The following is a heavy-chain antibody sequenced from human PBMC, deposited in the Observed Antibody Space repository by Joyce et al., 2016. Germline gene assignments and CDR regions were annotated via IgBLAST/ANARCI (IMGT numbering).Heavy chain of an antibody. CDR2: IWYDGSKK. CDR1: GFTFSASG. CDR3: ARDKNTGYVGDY. V-gene: IGHV3-33*01. Sequence: QVQLGESGGGVVQLGTSLRLSCAASGFTFSASGMHWVRQAPGKGLECVAIIWYDGSKKYYTDAVNGRFTISRDNSKNTLFLQMNSLRADDSAVYYCARDKNTGYVGDYWGQGTLVTVSS. D-gene: IGHD5-12*01. J-gene: IGHJ4*02.